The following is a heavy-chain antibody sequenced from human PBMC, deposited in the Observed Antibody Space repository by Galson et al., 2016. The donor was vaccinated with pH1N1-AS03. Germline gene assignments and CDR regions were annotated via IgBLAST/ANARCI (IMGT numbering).Heavy chain of an antibody. D-gene: IGHD1-14*01. J-gene: IGHJ4*02. CDR2: SWKDGRNE. CDR1: GFSFSNYP. Sequence: SLRLSCAASGFSFSNYPMHWVRQAPGKGLEWVAVSWKDGRNEDYADSVKGRFTISRDNSNNMLFLQMNSLRAEDTAVYYCARSTEGNFDYWGQGILVTVSS. V-gene: IGHV3-33*01. CDR3: ARSTEGNFDY.